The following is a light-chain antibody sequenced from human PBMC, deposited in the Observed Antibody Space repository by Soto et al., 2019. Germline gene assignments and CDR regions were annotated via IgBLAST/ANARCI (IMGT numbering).Light chain of an antibody. CDR3: ISYTDRQSYL. V-gene: IGLV2-14*03. J-gene: IGLJ1*01. Sequence: QSVLTHPASVSGSPGASITVSCSRRISDIGSHNYVAWYQQFPGKSPKLIIYAVSDRPSGVSDRFSGSKSGISASLTISGLQTADEADYYCISYTDRQSYLFGTGTKVTVL. CDR2: AVS. CDR1: ISDIGSHNY.